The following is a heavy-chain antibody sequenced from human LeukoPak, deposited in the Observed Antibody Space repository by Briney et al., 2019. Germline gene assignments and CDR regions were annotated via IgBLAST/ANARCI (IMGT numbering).Heavy chain of an antibody. Sequence: SETLSLTCAVYGGSFSGYYWSWIRQPPGKGLEWIGEINHSGSTNYNPSLKSRVTTSVDTSKNQFSLKLSSVTAADTAVYYCARGPRRFLGLGAYWGQGTLVTVSS. CDR3: ARGPRRFLGLGAY. CDR1: GGSFSGYY. V-gene: IGHV4-34*01. D-gene: IGHD3-16*01. J-gene: IGHJ4*02. CDR2: INHSGST.